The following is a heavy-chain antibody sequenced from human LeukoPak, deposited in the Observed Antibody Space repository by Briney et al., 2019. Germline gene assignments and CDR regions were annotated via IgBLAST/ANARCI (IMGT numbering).Heavy chain of an antibody. V-gene: IGHV3-30*04. CDR2: ISYDGSNK. J-gene: IGHJ4*02. CDR3: AKDQLARERCGGEEPDY. D-gene: IGHD6-6*01. Sequence: PGGSLRLSCSASGFTFSTYAMHWVRQAPGKGLEWVAIISYDGSNKNSADSVKGRFTISRDNSKNTLYLQMNSLRPEDTAVYYCAKDQLARERCGGEEPDYWGQGTLVTVSS. CDR1: GFTFSTYA.